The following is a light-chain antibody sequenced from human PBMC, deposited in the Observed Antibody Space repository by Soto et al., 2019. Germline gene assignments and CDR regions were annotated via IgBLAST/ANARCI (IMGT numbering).Light chain of an antibody. V-gene: IGKV1-39*01. J-gene: IGKJ1*01. CDR1: QSISSN. CDR3: QQYGSSTRT. Sequence: DIQMTQSPSSLSASVGDRVTITCRASQSISSNLNWYQQKPGKVPKLLIYASSSLQSGVPPRFSGSGSGTDFTLTISRLEPEDFALYYCQQYGSSTRTFGQGTKVEIK. CDR2: ASS.